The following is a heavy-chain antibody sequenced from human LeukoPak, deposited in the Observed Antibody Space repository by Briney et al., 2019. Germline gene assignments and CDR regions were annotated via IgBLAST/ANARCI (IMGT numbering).Heavy chain of an antibody. CDR1: GYTFTNYW. CDR3: ARDGPYNSGGQFDY. CDR2: ILPGDSDT. Sequence: GESLKISCKSSGYTFTNYWIAWVRQMPGKGLEWMGIILPGDSDTRYSPSFQGQVTISADKSISTAYLQWSSLKASDTAMYYCARDGPYNSGGQFDYWGQGTLVTVSS. V-gene: IGHV5-51*01. D-gene: IGHD5-24*01. J-gene: IGHJ4*02.